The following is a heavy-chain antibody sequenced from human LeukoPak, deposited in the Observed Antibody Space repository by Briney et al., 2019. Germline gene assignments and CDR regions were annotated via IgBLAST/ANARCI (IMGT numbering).Heavy chain of an antibody. CDR1: SGSISSYY. V-gene: IGHV4-59*12. D-gene: IGHD4-23*01. J-gene: IGHJ4*02. Sequence: SETLSLTCTVSSGSISSYYWTWMRQSPGKGLEWIGFIYYSGSTSYNPSLKSRVTISVDTSRNQFSLKLTSVTAADTAVYYCANSYDGKIVPFDNWGQGALVAVSS. CDR3: ANSYDGKIVPFDN. CDR2: IYYSGST.